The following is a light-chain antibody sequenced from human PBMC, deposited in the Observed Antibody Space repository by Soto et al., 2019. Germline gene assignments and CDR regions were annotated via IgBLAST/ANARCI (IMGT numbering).Light chain of an antibody. CDR2: DVS. V-gene: IGLV2-14*03. Sequence: QSALTQPASVSGSPGQSITISCTGTSSDVGGYNYVSWHQHYPGKTPKLMIYDVSNRPSGVSDRFSGSKSGNTASLTISGLQAEDEADYYCSSYTNSDTRIFGGGTKVTVL. CDR1: SSDVGGYNY. J-gene: IGLJ2*01. CDR3: SSYTNSDTRI.